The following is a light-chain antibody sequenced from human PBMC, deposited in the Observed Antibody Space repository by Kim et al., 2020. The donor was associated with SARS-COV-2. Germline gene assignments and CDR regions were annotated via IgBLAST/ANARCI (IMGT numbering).Light chain of an antibody. CDR1: QTIGNS. CDR2: GAL. Sequence: AVSPGQIVTLSCRASQTIGNSLAWYQQRPGQAPRLLIYGALTRATDISARFSGSGSGTDFTLTISSLQPEDFAIYLCQQYSDKISFGQGTRLEIK. V-gene: IGKV3-15*01. CDR3: QQYSDKIS. J-gene: IGKJ5*01.